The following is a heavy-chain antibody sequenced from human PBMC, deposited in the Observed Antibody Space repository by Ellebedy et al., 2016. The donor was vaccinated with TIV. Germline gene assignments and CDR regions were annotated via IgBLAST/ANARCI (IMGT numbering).Heavy chain of an antibody. CDR3: ARARGFYDILTGKDAFDI. Sequence: GESLKISCAASGFTFSDYPLHWVRQAPGKALEWVFLISYDGSNTDYADSVKGRLTISRDNSKNTLSLQMDSLRPEDTAVYYCARARGFYDILTGKDAFDIWGQGTMVIVSS. V-gene: IGHV3-30*04. D-gene: IGHD3-9*01. CDR1: GFTFSDYP. CDR2: ISYDGSNT. J-gene: IGHJ3*02.